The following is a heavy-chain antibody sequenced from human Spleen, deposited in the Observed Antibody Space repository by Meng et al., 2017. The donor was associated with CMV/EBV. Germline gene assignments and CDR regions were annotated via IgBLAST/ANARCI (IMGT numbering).Heavy chain of an antibody. D-gene: IGHD6-19*01. CDR3: ARDQTSGVAAAGFDS. CDR1: RYTFTGYY. Sequence: ASVKVSCKTSRYTFTGYYMHWVRQAPGQGLEWMGWINPNGGGTGYAQTFQGRVTMTRDTSMNTVYMEVSRLRSDDTAMYYCARDQTSGVAAAGFDSWGQGTLVTVSS. J-gene: IGHJ4*02. CDR2: INPNGGGT. V-gene: IGHV1-2*02.